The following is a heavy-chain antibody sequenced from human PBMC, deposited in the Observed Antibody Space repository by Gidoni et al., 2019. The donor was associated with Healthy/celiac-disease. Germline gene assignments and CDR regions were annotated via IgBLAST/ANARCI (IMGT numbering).Heavy chain of an antibody. Sequence: QVQLVESGGGVVQPGRSLRLSCAASGFTFRSYAMHWVRQAPGKGLEWVAVISYDGSNKYYADSVKGRFTISRDNSKNTLYLQMNSLRAEDTAVYYCARELTLALLDYWGQGTLVTVSS. V-gene: IGHV3-30-3*01. CDR3: ARELTLALLDY. CDR1: GFTFRSYA. CDR2: ISYDGSNK. J-gene: IGHJ4*02.